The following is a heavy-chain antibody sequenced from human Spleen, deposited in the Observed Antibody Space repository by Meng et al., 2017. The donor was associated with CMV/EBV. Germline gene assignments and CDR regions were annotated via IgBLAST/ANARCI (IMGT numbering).Heavy chain of an antibody. CDR2: IYYTGNT. Sequence: SETLSLTCTVSGGSISSSGYYWGWIRQPPGKGLEWIGSIYYTGNTYYNPSLESRITISIDTSKNQFSLRVNSVTAADTAVYYCAREAAGYYYYYGMDVWGHGTTVTVSS. V-gene: IGHV4-39*07. J-gene: IGHJ6*02. CDR3: AREAAGYYYYYGMDV. D-gene: IGHD6-13*01. CDR1: GGSISSSGYY.